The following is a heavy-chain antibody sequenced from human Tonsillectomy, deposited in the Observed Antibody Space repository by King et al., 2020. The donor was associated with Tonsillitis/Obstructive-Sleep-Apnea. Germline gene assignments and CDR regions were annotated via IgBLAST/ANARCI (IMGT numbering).Heavy chain of an antibody. CDR3: ARDRPPLAVAGTLLRYYYMDV. Sequence: QLVQSGAEVKKPGSSVKVSCKASGGTFSSYAISWVRQAPGQGLEWMGRIIPILGIANYAQKFQGRVTITADKSTSTAYMELSSLRSEDTAVYYCARDRPPLAVAGTLLRYYYMDVWGKGTTVTVSS. D-gene: IGHD6-19*01. CDR1: GGTFSSYA. V-gene: IGHV1-69*09. J-gene: IGHJ6*03. CDR2: IIPILGIA.